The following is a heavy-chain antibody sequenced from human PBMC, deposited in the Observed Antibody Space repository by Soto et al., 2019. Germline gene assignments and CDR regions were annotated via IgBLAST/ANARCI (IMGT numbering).Heavy chain of an antibody. CDR2: ISSSSSYI. CDR1: GFTFSSYS. Sequence: GGSLRLSCAASGFTFSSYSMNWVRQAPGKGLEWVSSISSSSSYIYYADSVKGRFTISRDNAKNSLYLQMNSLRAEDTAVYYCARVSDFWSGDIYYYYGMDVWGQGTTVTVSS. D-gene: IGHD3-3*01. V-gene: IGHV3-21*01. J-gene: IGHJ6*02. CDR3: ARVSDFWSGDIYYYYGMDV.